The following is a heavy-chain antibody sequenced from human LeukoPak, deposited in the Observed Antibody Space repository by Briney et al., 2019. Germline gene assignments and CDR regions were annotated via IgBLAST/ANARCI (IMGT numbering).Heavy chain of an antibody. J-gene: IGHJ6*02. CDR3: ARDLGQWLVGDYYYGMDV. CDR2: ISAYNGNT. CDR1: GYTFTSYG. V-gene: IGHV1-18*01. D-gene: IGHD6-19*01. Sequence: ASVKVSCKASGYTFTSYGISWVRQAPGQGLEWMGWISAYNGNTNYAQKLQGRVTMTTDTSTSTAYMELRSLRSDDTAVYYCARDLGQWLVGDYYYGMDVWGQGTTVTVS.